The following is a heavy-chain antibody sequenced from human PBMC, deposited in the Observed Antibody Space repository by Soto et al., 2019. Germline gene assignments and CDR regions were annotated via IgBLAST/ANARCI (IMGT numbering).Heavy chain of an antibody. CDR2: IYHSGST. V-gene: IGHV4-4*02. CDR3: AREEYTTRTGDYDGLTTLFDY. J-gene: IGHJ4*02. D-gene: IGHD3-3*01. CDR1: SGSISSSNW. Sequence: SETLSLTCAVSSGSISSSNWWSWVRQPPGKGLEWIGEIYHSGSTNYNPSLKSRVTISVDTSKTQFSLKLSSVTAADTAGYYCAREEYTTRTGDYDGLTTLFDYWGQGTLVTVSS.